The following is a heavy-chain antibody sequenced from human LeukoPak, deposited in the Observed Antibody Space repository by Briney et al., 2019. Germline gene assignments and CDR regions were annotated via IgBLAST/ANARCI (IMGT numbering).Heavy chain of an antibody. V-gene: IGHV1-2*02. Sequence: ASVKVSCKASGYTFTGYYMHWVRQAPGQGLEWMGWINPNSGGTNYAQKFQGRVTMTTDTSTSTAYMELRSLRSDDTAVYYCARDVRGGSSFYYWGQGTLVTVSS. D-gene: IGHD1-26*01. CDR3: ARDVRGGSSFYY. CDR1: GYTFTGYY. CDR2: INPNSGGT. J-gene: IGHJ4*02.